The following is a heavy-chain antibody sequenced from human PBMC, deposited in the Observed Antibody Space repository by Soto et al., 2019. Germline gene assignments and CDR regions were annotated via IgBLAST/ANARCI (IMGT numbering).Heavy chain of an antibody. V-gene: IGHV1-3*01. CDR2: INAGNGNT. CDR1: GYTFTSYA. J-gene: IGHJ4*02. D-gene: IGHD6-13*01. CDR3: ARLRSSWRYDY. Sequence: QVQLVQSGAEVKKPGASVKVSCKASGYTFTSYAMHWVRQTPGQRLEWMGWINAGNGNTKYSQKFQGSVTITRDTSASPAYMELSSLRSEDTAVYFWARLRSSWRYDYWGQGTLVTVSS.